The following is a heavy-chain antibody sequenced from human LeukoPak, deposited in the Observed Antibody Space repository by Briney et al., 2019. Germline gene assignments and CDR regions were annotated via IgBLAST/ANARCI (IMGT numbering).Heavy chain of an antibody. CDR1: GGSISTYY. J-gene: IGHJ4*02. CDR3: ARGKVVAGTPGQNSWDS. Sequence: SETLSLTGTVSGGSISTYYWNWIRQPAGKGLEWIGRIYTSGSTNYNPPLKSRVSMSVDTSKNQFSLKLSSVTAADTAVYYCARGKVVAGTPGQNSWDSWGQGTLVTVSS. CDR2: IYTSGST. D-gene: IGHD6-19*01. V-gene: IGHV4-4*07.